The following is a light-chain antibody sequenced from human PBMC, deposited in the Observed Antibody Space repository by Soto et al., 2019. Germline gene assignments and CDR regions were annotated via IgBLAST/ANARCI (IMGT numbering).Light chain of an antibody. Sequence: QSVLTQPPSASGTPGQRVTISCSGSSSNIESNYVYWYQQLPGSAPKLLIYRNDQRPSGVPDRFSGSKSGTSASLAISGLRSEDEADYYCAAWDDSLSALEFGGGTKLTVL. CDR3: AAWDDSLSALE. J-gene: IGLJ3*02. CDR1: SSNIESNY. CDR2: RND. V-gene: IGLV1-47*01.